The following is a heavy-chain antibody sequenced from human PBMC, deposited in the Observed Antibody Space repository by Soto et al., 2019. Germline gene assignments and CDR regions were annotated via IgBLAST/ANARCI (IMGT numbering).Heavy chain of an antibody. Sequence: PGGSLRLSCAASGFTFSSYWMHWVRQAPGKGLVWVSRINSDGSSTSYADSVKGRFTISRDNAKNTLYLQMNSLRAEDTAVYYCARGLSYGSGSYSNWFDPWGQGTLVTVSS. CDR3: ARGLSYGSGSYSNWFDP. V-gene: IGHV3-74*01. D-gene: IGHD3-10*01. CDR1: GFTFSSYW. CDR2: INSDGSST. J-gene: IGHJ5*02.